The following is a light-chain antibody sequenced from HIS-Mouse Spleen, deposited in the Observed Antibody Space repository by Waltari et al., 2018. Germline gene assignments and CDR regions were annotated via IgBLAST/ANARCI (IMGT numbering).Light chain of an antibody. Sequence: SYELTQPPSVSVSPGQTASITCSGDKLGDKYACWYQQKPGQSPVLVIYQDSKRPSGIPERFTGSNSGNTATLPISGTQAMDEADYYCQAWDSSYSVFGGGTKLTVL. J-gene: IGLJ2*01. V-gene: IGLV3-1*01. CDR1: KLGDKY. CDR2: QDS. CDR3: QAWDSSYSV.